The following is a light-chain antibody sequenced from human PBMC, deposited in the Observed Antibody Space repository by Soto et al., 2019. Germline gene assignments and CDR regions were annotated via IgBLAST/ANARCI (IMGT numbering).Light chain of an antibody. CDR2: DVS. J-gene: IGLJ2*01. Sequence: QSALTQPASVSGSPGQSITISCTGTSSDVGSYNYVSWYQQHPGKAPKLMIYDVSNRPSGVSDRFSGYKSGNTASLTISGLQAEDEADYYCSSYISSSTSVVFGGGTKLTVL. CDR1: SSDVGSYNY. V-gene: IGLV2-14*01. CDR3: SSYISSSTSVV.